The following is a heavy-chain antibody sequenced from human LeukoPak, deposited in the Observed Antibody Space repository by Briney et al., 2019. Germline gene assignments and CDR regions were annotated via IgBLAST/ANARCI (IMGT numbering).Heavy chain of an antibody. CDR1: GGTFSSYA. D-gene: IGHD6-13*01. Sequence: GPSVKVSCKPSGGTFSSYAISWVRQAPGQGLDWMGGIIPIFGTATYAQKFQGRVTITADESTSTAYMELSSLRSGDTAVYYCASQAAAGNLNYYYYYYMDVWGKGTTVTVSS. CDR3: ASQAAAGNLNYYYYYYMDV. CDR2: IIPIFGTA. J-gene: IGHJ6*03. V-gene: IGHV1-69*13.